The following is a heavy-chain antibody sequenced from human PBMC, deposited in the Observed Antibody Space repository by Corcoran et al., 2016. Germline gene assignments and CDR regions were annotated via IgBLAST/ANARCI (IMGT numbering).Heavy chain of an antibody. Sequence: EVQLVESGGGLVKPGGSLRLSCAASGFTFSNAWMNWVRQAPGKGLEWVGRIKSKTDGGTTDYAAPVKGRFTISRDDSKNTLYMQMNSLKTEDTAVYYCTTAPTGTTPSHYYSGMDVWGQGTTVTVSS. CDR1: GFTFSNAW. CDR2: IKSKTDGGTT. V-gene: IGHV3-15*07. D-gene: IGHD1-1*01. J-gene: IGHJ6*02. CDR3: TTAPTGTTPSHYYSGMDV.